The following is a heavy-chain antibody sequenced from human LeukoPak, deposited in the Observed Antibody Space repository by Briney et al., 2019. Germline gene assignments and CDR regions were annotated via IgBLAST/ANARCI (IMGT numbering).Heavy chain of an antibody. J-gene: IGHJ4*02. D-gene: IGHD3-10*01. CDR3: ARLKYYYGSGSYYISRPLFDY. V-gene: IGHV4-38-2*01. Sequence: PSETLSLTCAVSGYSISSGYYWGWIRQPPGKGLEWIGRIYHSGSTYYNPSLKSRVTISVDTSKNQFSLKLSSVTAADTAVYYCARLKYYYGSGSYYISRPLFDYWGQGTLVTVSS. CDR1: GYSISSGYY. CDR2: IYHSGST.